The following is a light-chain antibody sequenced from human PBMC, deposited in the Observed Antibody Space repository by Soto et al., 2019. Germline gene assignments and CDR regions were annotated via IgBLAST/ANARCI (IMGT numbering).Light chain of an antibody. V-gene: IGKV3-15*01. CDR3: QQYNNWPLT. Sequence: EILMTQSPATLSVSPGERATLSCRAGHRVAGYLAWYQQKPGQAPRLLIYDASTRATGIPARFSGSGSGTLFTLTISSLQSEDFAVYYCQQYNNWPLTFGGGTKVDIK. CDR2: DAS. CDR1: HRVAGY. J-gene: IGKJ4*01.